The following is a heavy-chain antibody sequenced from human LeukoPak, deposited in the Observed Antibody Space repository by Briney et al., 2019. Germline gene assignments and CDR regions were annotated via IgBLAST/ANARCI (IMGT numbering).Heavy chain of an antibody. CDR1: GGSISSGGYY. V-gene: IGHV4-31*03. CDR3: ARHRLLWFGPGWFDP. J-gene: IGHJ5*02. Sequence: SQTLSLTCTVSGGSISSGGYYWSWIRQHPGKGLEWIGCIYYSGSTNYNPSLKSRVTISVDTSKNQFSLKLSSVTAADTAVYYCARHRLLWFGPGWFDPWGQGTLVTVSS. D-gene: IGHD3-10*01. CDR2: IYYSGST.